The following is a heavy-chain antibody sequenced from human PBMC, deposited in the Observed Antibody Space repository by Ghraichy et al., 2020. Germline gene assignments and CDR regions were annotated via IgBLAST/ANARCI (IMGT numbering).Heavy chain of an antibody. CDR3: AKVTSESPIVATIKNWFDP. CDR2: ISGSGGST. V-gene: IGHV3-23*01. CDR1: GFTFSSYA. J-gene: IGHJ5*02. Sequence: GGSLRLSCAASGFTFSSYAMSWVRQAPGKGLEWVSAISGSGGSTYYADSVKGRFTISRDNSKNTLYLQMNSLRAEDTAVYYCAKVTSESPIVATIKNWFDPWGQGTLVTVSS. D-gene: IGHD5-12*01.